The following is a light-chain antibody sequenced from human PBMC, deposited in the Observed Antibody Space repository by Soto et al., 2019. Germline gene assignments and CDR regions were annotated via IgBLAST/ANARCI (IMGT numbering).Light chain of an antibody. CDR3: HQYYSSPYT. V-gene: IGKV4-1*01. Sequence: DIVMTQSPDSLAVSLGERATINCKSSQSVLYSSNSKNYLAWYQQKPGQPPKLLIYWASTRESGIPDRFSGSGSGTDFALTISSLQAEDVAIYYCHQYYSSPYTFGQGTKLEI. CDR2: WAS. J-gene: IGKJ2*01. CDR1: QSVLYSSNSKNY.